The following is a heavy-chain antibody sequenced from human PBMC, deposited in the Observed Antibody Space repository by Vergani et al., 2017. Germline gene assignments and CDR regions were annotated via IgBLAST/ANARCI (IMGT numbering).Heavy chain of an antibody. V-gene: IGHV3-66*02. CDR2: IYSGGIT. CDR3: ARGCTSGVCYFAY. CDR1: GFTVSSNY. D-gene: IGHD2-8*01. J-gene: IGHJ4*02. Sequence: EVQLVESGGGLVQPGGSLRLSCAASGFTVSSNYMSWVRQAPGKGLEWVSVIYSGGITYYADTVKGRFTISSDNSKNTLYLQMNSLRAEDTAVYYCARGCTSGVCYFAYWGQGTLVTVSS.